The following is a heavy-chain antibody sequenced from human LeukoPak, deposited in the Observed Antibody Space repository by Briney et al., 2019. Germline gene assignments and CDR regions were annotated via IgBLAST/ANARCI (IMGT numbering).Heavy chain of an antibody. Sequence: ASVKVSCKVSGYTFTSNYMHWVRQAPGQGLEWMGWINPNSGVTNYAQKFQGRVTMTRDTSISTAYMELSRLSSIDTAVYYCARGRTFGSGSYSAFDIWGQGTMVTVSS. D-gene: IGHD3-10*01. J-gene: IGHJ3*02. CDR2: INPNSGVT. CDR1: GYTFTSNY. CDR3: ARGRTFGSGSYSAFDI. V-gene: IGHV1-2*02.